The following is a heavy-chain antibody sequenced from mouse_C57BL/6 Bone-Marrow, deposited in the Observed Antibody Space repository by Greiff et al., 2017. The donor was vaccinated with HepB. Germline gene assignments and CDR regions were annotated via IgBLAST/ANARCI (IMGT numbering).Heavy chain of an antibody. Sequence: EVKLQESGPGLVKPSQSLSLTCFVTGYSITSGYYWNWIRQFPGNKLEWMGYISYDGSNNYNPSLKNRISITRDTSKNQFFLKLNSVTTEDTATYYCARDPLYYYGSSLYWYFDVWGTGTTVTVSS. J-gene: IGHJ1*03. CDR1: GYSITSGYY. D-gene: IGHD1-1*01. V-gene: IGHV3-6*01. CDR3: ARDPLYYYGSSLYWYFDV. CDR2: ISYDGSN.